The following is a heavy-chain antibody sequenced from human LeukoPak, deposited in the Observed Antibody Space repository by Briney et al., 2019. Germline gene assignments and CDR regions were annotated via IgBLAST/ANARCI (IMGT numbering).Heavy chain of an antibody. CDR3: ARDQDRLALRVFDI. J-gene: IGHJ3*02. V-gene: IGHV3-21*01. D-gene: IGHD3-16*01. Sequence: PGGSLRLSCAASGFTFSSYSMNWVRQAPGKGLEWVSSISSSSSYIYYADSVKGRFTISRDNAKNSLYLQMNSLRAEDTAVYYCARDQDRLALRVFDIWGQGTMVTVSS. CDR1: GFTFSSYS. CDR2: ISSSSSYI.